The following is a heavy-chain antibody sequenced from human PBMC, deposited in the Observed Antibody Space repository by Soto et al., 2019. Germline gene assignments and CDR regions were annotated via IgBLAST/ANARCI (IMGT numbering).Heavy chain of an antibody. CDR3: VNSGSYPGVDV. Sequence: EVQLVESGGGLGKPGGSLRLSCAASGLTFTNSWMTWVRQAPGKGLEWVGRIKSKTDGGTLDYAAPVQGRFSIARDDSKNTLYLQMHSLKPEDTAVYYCVNSGSYPGVDVWGQGTTVIVSS. J-gene: IGHJ6*02. D-gene: IGHD1-20*01. CDR1: GLTFTNSW. V-gene: IGHV3-15*01. CDR2: IKSKTDGGTL.